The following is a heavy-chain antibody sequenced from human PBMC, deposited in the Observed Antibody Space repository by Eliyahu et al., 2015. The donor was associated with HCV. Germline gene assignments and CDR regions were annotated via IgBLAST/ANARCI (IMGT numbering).Heavy chain of an antibody. CDR2: ITSDANNK. J-gene: IGHJ4*02. CDR3: ASRGSFDH. D-gene: IGHD2-15*01. V-gene: IGHV3-30*03. CDR1: EFMFSSYG. Sequence: QVQLVESGGGVVQPGGSLRLSCVASEFMFSSYGMHWVRQAPGKGLEWVALITSDANNKYYADSVKGRFIISRDNSKNTLYLQMNSLRAEDTAVYYCASRGSFDHWGQGTLVTVSS.